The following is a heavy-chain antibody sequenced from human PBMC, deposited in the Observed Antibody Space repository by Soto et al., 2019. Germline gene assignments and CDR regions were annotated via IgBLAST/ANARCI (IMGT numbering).Heavy chain of an antibody. J-gene: IGHJ5*02. CDR2: IYYSGST. D-gene: IGHD4-17*01. CDR3: ARLLRSRGDWFDP. V-gene: IGHV4-59*08. Sequence: SETLSLTCPVSGGSISSYYLSWIRQPPGKGLEWIGYIYYSGSTNYNPSLKSRVTISVDTSKNQFSLKLSSVTAADTAVYYCARLLRSRGDWFDPWGQGTLVTVSS. CDR1: GGSISSYY.